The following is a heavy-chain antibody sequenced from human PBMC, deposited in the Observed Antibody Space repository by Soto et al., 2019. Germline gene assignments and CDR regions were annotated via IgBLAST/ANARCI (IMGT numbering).Heavy chain of an antibody. V-gene: IGHV3-33*01. CDR1: GFTFSSYG. J-gene: IGHJ5*02. Sequence: GGSLRLSCAASGFTFSSYGMHWVRQAPGKGLEWVAVIWYDGSNKYYADSVKGRFTISRDNSKNTLYLQMNSLRAEDTAVYYCARESGYDPPLLVGVPTNNWFDPWGQGTLVTVSS. D-gene: IGHD5-12*01. CDR3: ARESGYDPPLLVGVPTNNWFDP. CDR2: IWYDGSNK.